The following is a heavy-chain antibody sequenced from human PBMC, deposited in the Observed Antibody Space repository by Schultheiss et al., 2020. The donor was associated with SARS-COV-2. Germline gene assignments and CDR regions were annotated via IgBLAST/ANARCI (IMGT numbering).Heavy chain of an antibody. CDR1: GYSFTSYW. V-gene: IGHV5-51*01. J-gene: IGHJ1*01. CDR3: ARHAPFYYYGSGSYYNDPEYFQH. Sequence: GESLKISCKGSGYSFTSYWIGWVRQMPGKGLEWMGIIYPGDSDTRYSPSFQGQVTISADKSISTAYLQWSSLKASDTAMYYCARHAPFYYYGSGSYYNDPEYFQHWGQGTLVTVSS. D-gene: IGHD3-10*01. CDR2: IYPGDSDT.